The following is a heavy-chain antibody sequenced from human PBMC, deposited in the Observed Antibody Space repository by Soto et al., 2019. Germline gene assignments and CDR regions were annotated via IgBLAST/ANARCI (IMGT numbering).Heavy chain of an antibody. J-gene: IGHJ4*02. CDR1: GGSISIASYY. CDR2: IYYSGST. D-gene: IGHD3-22*01. V-gene: IGHV4-39*01. Sequence: SETLSLTCTVSGGSISIASYYWCWIRQPPGKGLEWIGSIYYSGSTYYNASLKSRVTISVDTSKNQFSLKLSSVTAADTAVYYCAGLKYYHTSDYLVHWGQGP. CDR3: AGLKYYHTSDYLVH.